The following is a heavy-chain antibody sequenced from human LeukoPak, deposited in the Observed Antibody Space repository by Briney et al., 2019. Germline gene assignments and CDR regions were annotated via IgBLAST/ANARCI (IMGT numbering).Heavy chain of an antibody. CDR2: ITSSGNTI. V-gene: IGHV3-48*03. CDR3: ARLTTITTTGGPFDY. Sequence: GGCPRFSCAASGFTFSSYEMNWVRQAPGKGLEWVSYITSSGNTIYYADSVKGRFTISRDNAKNSLYLQMNSLRAEDTAVYYCARLTTITTTGGPFDYWGQGNLVTVSS. CDR1: GFTFSSYE. D-gene: IGHD4-17*01. J-gene: IGHJ4*02.